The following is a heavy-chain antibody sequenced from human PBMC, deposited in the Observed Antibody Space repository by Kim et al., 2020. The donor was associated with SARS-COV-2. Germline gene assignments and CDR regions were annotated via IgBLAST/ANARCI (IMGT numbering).Heavy chain of an antibody. Sequence: CYSDSVKDRFTISRDMSRNTIYLQMTGLRPEDTAIYYCAGGLSYGTRYDSWGQGTLVTVSS. CDR3: AGGLSYGTRYDS. D-gene: IGHD4-17*01. J-gene: IGHJ4*02. V-gene: IGHV3-66*01.